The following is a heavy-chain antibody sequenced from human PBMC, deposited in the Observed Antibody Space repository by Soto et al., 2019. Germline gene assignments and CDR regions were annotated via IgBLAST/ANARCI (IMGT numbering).Heavy chain of an antibody. J-gene: IGHJ4*02. CDR1: GGSISSGGYY. CDR2: IYYSGST. Sequence: QVQLQESGPGLVKPSQTLSLTCTVSGGSISSGGYYWSWIRQHPGKGLEWIGYIYYSGSTYYNPSLKSRVTISVDTSKNQFSLKLSSGTAADTAVYYCARSALGYCSGGSCYTSYYFDYWGQGTLVTVSS. D-gene: IGHD2-15*01. CDR3: ARSALGYCSGGSCYTSYYFDY. V-gene: IGHV4-31*03.